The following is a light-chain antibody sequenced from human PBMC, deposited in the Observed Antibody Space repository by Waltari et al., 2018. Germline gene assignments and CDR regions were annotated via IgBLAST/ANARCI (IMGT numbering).Light chain of an antibody. CDR1: SIDVGGYVH. Sequence: QSALTQPPSASGSPGQSVTISCTGTSIDVGGYVHFSWYQQHPGKAPKVIIYEVDKRPSGVPDRFSGSKAGNTASLTVSGLQADDEADYYCSSYAGSNNLVFGGGTKLTVL. V-gene: IGLV2-8*01. CDR3: SSYAGSNNLV. CDR2: EVD. J-gene: IGLJ2*01.